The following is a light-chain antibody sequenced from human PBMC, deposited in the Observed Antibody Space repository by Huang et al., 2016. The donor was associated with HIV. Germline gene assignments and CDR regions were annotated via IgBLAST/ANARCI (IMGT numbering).Light chain of an antibody. CDR3: QQRSNWPPFT. Sequence: EIVLTQSPATLSLSPGERANLSCRASQSVSNYLVWYQQKLGQAPSLLIYDASNRATGIPARFSGSGSWTHFTLTISSLGPEDSAVYYCQQRSNWPPFTFGPGTKVDIK. V-gene: IGKV3-11*01. CDR2: DAS. CDR1: QSVSNY. J-gene: IGKJ3*01.